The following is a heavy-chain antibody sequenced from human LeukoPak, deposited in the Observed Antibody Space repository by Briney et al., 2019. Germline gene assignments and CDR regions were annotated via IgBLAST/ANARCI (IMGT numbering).Heavy chain of an antibody. J-gene: IGHJ4*02. D-gene: IGHD1-26*01. V-gene: IGHV4-39*01. CDR1: GGSISSSSYY. CDR3: ARQSGSYYPHYFDY. CDR2: IYYSGST. Sequence: SETLSLTCTVSGGSISSSSYYWGWIRQPPGKGLEWIGSIYYSGSTYYNLSLKSRVTISVDTSKNQSSLKLSSVTAADTAVYYCARQSGSYYPHYFDYWGQGTLVTVSS.